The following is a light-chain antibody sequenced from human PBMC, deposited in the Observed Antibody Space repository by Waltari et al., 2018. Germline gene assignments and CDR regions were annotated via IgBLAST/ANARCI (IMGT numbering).Light chain of an antibody. CDR2: STN. V-gene: IGLV8-61*01. J-gene: IGLJ2*01. CDR1: SGSVALHYY. CDR3: VLYMGGDIWV. Sequence: QTVVTQEPSFPVSPGETVTVTSALNSGSVALHYYPSWYQQTPGQAPRTLIYSTNTRSSGVSDRFSGSILGNKAALTITGAQADDEGHYYCVLYMGGDIWVFGGGTKLTVL.